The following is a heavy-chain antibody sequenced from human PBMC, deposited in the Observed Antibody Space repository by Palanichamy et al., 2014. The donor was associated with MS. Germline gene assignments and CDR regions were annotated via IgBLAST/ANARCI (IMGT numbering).Heavy chain of an antibody. CDR3: ARLPRSGGCDSDY. D-gene: IGHD1-26*01. CDR1: GYSISNNCY. J-gene: IGHJ4*02. CDR2: IYHSEGA. V-gene: IGHV4-38-2*02. Sequence: QVQLQESGPGLVKPSETLSLTCTVSGYSISNNCYWGWIRQPPGKGLEWIGSIYHSEGASYSPSLKSRVTMSMDMSRNQFSLRLTSVTAADTAVYYCARLPRSGGCDSDYWGQGTLVTVSS.